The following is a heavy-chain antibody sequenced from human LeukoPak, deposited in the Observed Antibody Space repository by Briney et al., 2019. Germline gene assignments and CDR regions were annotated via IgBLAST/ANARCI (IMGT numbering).Heavy chain of an antibody. CDR1: GGSISSGDYY. CDR3: ARVLIAAASTYYFDY. V-gene: IGHV4-30-4*08. D-gene: IGHD6-13*01. CDR2: IYYSGST. Sequence: SRTLSLTCTVSGGSISSGDYYWSWIRQPPGRGLEWIGYIYYSGSTYYNPSLKSRVTISVDTSKNQFSLKLSSVTAADTAVYYCARVLIAAASTYYFDYWGQGTLVTVSS. J-gene: IGHJ4*02.